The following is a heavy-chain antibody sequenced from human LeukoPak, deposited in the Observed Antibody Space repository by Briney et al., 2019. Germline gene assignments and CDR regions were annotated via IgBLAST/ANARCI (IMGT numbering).Heavy chain of an antibody. V-gene: IGHV3-23*01. Sequence: PGGSLRLSCAATGFTFSSYGMSWVRQAPGKGLEWVSGISDSGGSTYYADSVKGRFTISRDNSKNMLYLQMNSLRAEDTAVYYCAKVSESNYDFLTGYYTPYYFDYWGQGTLVTVSS. D-gene: IGHD3-9*01. CDR1: GFTFSSYG. J-gene: IGHJ4*02. CDR3: AKVSESNYDFLTGYYTPYYFDY. CDR2: ISDSGGST.